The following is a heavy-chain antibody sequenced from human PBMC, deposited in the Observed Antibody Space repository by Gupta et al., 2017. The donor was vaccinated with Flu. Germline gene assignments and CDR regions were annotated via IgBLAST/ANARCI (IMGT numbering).Heavy chain of an antibody. V-gene: IGHV3-23*01. Sequence: EVQLLESGGGLVQPGGSLRLSCAASGFTFSNYAMSWVRQAPGKGLEWVSAISGSGGSTNYADSAKGRFTISRDNSKKTLYLQMNSLRAEDTAVYYFAKGGFTYYFDYWGQGTLVTVSS. J-gene: IGHJ4*02. CDR3: AKGGFTYYFDY. CDR2: ISGSGGST. D-gene: IGHD3-16*01. CDR1: GFTFSNYA.